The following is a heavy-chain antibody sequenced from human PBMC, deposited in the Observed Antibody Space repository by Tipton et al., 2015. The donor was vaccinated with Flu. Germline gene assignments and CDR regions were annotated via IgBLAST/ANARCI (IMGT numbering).Heavy chain of an antibody. CDR3: ARGNGHGFDI. D-gene: IGHD3-10*01. V-gene: IGHV3-74*01. Sequence: LSLTCAASGFTFSSYWMHWVRQAPGKGLVWVSRINSDGSSTSYADSVKGRFTISRDNAKNTLYLQMNSLRAEDTAVYYCARGNGHGFDIWAQGTMVTVTS. CDR2: INSDGSST. CDR1: GFTFSSYW. J-gene: IGHJ3*02.